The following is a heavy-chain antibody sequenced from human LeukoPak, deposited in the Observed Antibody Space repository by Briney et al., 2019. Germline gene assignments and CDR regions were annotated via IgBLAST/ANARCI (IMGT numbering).Heavy chain of an antibody. J-gene: IGHJ4*02. CDR3: ARQFYYDRSGFFEGAY. V-gene: IGHV5-51*01. CDR2: VYPGDSDA. CDR1: GYKFTNYW. Sequence: GESLKISCKGSGYKFTNYWIGWVRQMPGKGLEWMGSVYPGDSDARYSPSFQGQVTVSADRSISTAYLQWSSLKASDTAMYYCARQFYYDRSGFFEGAYWGQGSLVTVSS. D-gene: IGHD3-22*01.